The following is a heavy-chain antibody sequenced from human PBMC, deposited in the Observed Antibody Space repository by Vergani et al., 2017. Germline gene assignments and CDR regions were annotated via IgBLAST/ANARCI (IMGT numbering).Heavy chain of an antibody. J-gene: IGHJ2*01. CDR1: GYTFTGYY. CDR3: ARVIYCSSTSCYTGWYFDL. D-gene: IGHD2-2*02. V-gene: IGHV1-2*02. Sequence: QVQLVQSGAEVKKHGASVKVSCKASGYTFTGYYMHWVRQAPGQGLEWMGWINPNSGGTNYAQKFQGRVTMTRDTSISTAYMELSRLRSDDTAVYYCARVIYCSSTSCYTGWYFDLWGRGTLVTVSA. CDR2: INPNSGGT.